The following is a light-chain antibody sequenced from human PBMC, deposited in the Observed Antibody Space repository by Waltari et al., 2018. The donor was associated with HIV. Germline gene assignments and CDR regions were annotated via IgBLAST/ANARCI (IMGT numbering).Light chain of an antibody. J-gene: IGLJ2*01. CDR1: SSNIGSYY. CDR3: AAWTDSLSGVV. V-gene: IGLV1-47*01. Sequence: QSVLTQPPSASGTPGQRVTISCSGSSSNIGSYYVYWYQQLPGTAPKLLIYSNNQRPSGVPDLFSGSKSGTSASLDISGLRSEDEADYYCAAWTDSLSGVVFGGGTKLSVL. CDR2: SNN.